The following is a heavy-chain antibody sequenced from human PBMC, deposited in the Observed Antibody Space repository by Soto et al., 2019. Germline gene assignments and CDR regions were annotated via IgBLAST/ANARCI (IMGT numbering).Heavy chain of an antibody. D-gene: IGHD1-1*01. CDR3: AKELEQGSAEGLYYYYYGMDV. CDR1: GFTFSSYG. CDR2: ISYDGSNK. J-gene: IGHJ6*02. Sequence: PGGSLRLSCAASGFTFSSYGMHWVRQAPGKGLEWVAVISYDGSNKYYADSVKGRFTISRDNSKNTLYLQMNSLRAEDTAVYYCAKELEQGSAEGLYYYYYGMDVWGQGTTVTVS. V-gene: IGHV3-30*18.